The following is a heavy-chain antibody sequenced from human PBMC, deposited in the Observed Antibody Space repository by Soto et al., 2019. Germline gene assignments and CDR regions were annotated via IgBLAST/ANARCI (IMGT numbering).Heavy chain of an antibody. V-gene: IGHV3-23*01. J-gene: IGHJ3*02. Sequence: GGSLRLSCATSGFIFRSYAMTWVRQGPGKGLEWFSGISGNGGTTYYADSVKGRFIISRDNSKNTLFLQMNSLRAEDSAIYYCAKRFAYSSGLDGFDIWGQGTMVTASS. CDR2: ISGNGGTT. CDR3: AKRFAYSSGLDGFDI. CDR1: GFIFRSYA. D-gene: IGHD6-19*01.